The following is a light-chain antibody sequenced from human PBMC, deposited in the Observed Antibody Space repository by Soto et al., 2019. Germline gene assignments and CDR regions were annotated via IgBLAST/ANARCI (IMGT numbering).Light chain of an antibody. J-gene: IGKJ1*01. CDR3: QQRSNWPRT. CDR2: DVS. Sequence: IVLTQSPATLPLSPGNRATLSCRASQNISSYLIWYQQKPGQSPRVLIYDVSNRATGIPTRFSGGGSGTDFTLTISSLEPEDFAVYYCQQRSNWPRTFGQGTKVDIK. CDR1: QNISSY. V-gene: IGKV3-11*01.